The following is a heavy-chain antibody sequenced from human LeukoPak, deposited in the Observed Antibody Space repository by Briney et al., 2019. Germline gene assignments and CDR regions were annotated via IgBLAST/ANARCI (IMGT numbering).Heavy chain of an antibody. CDR1: GFTFGDYS. Sequence: SLRLSCTGSGFTFGDYSMHWVRQAPGKGLEWVSGVTWNRGTIVYADSVKGRFTISRDNAKNSLFLEMNSLREDETAFYYCTKDKEGQWLGDFDYWGQGTLVTVSS. CDR3: TKDKEGQWLGDFDY. J-gene: IGHJ4*02. D-gene: IGHD6-19*01. CDR2: VTWNRGTI. V-gene: IGHV3-9*01.